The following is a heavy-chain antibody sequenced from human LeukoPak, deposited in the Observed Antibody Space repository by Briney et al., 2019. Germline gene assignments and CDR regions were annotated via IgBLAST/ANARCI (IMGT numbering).Heavy chain of an antibody. V-gene: IGHV3-30*18. CDR2: ISYDGSNK. J-gene: IGHJ4*02. D-gene: IGHD3-22*01. CDR3: AKDTASYYDSSGYYSLDY. Sequence: PGGSLRLSCAASGFTFSSYGMHWVRKAPGKGLEWVAVISYDGSNKYYADSVKGRFTISRDNSKNTLYLQMNSLRAEDTAVYYCAKDTASYYDSSGYYSLDYWGQGTLVTVSS. CDR1: GFTFSSYG.